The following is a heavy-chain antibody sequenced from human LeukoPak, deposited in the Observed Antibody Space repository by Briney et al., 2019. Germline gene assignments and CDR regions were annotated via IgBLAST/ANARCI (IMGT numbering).Heavy chain of an antibody. CDR3: ARVNWNCSGGSCTTYYFDY. Sequence: GGSLRLSCAASGFTVSSNYMSWVRQAPGKGLEWVSVIYGGGSTYYADSVRGRFTISRDNSKNTLYLQMNSLRAEDTAVYYCARVNWNCSGGSCTTYYFDYWGQGTLVTVSS. V-gene: IGHV3-66*01. D-gene: IGHD2-15*01. CDR2: IYGGGST. J-gene: IGHJ4*02. CDR1: GFTVSSNY.